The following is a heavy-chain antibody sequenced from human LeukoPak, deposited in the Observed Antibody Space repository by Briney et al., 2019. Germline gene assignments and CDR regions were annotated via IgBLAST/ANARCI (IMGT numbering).Heavy chain of an antibody. CDR3: ARSSGYMSY. CDR2: INHSGST. Sequence: SETLSLTCAVYGGSFSGYYWSWICQPPGKGLEWIGEINHSGSTYYNPSLKSRVTISVDTSKNQFSLKLTSVTAADTAVYYCARSSGYMSYWGQGTLVTVSS. D-gene: IGHD3-22*01. CDR1: GGSFSGYY. J-gene: IGHJ4*02. V-gene: IGHV4-34*01.